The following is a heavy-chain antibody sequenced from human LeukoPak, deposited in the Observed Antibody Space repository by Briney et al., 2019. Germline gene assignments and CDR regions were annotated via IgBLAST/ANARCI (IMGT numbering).Heavy chain of an antibody. J-gene: IGHJ3*02. Sequence: PGGSLRLSCAASGFTFSSYSMNWVRQAPGKGLEWVSSISSSSSYIYYADSVKGRFTISRDNAKNSLYLQMNSLRAEDTAVYYCARDDSSGYYGHPYAFDIWGQGTMVTVSS. CDR3: ARDDSSGYYGHPYAFDI. D-gene: IGHD3-22*01. CDR2: ISSSSSYI. CDR1: GFTFSSYS. V-gene: IGHV3-21*01.